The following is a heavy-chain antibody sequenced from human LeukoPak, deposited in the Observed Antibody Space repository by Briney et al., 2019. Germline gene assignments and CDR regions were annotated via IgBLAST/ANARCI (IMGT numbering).Heavy chain of an antibody. CDR2: IWYDGSNK. D-gene: IGHD2-2*01. J-gene: IGHJ6*02. V-gene: IGHV3-33*01. CDR3: ARERGAAANYYYGMDV. CDR1: GFTFSSYG. Sequence: PGGSLRPSCAASGFTFSSYGMHWVRQAPGKGLEWVAVIWYDGSNKYYADSVKGRFTISRDNSKNTLYLQMNSLRAEDTAVYYCARERGAAANYYYGMDVWGQGTTVTVSS.